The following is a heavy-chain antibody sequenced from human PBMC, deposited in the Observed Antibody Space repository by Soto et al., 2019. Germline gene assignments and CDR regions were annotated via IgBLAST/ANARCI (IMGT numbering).Heavy chain of an antibody. CDR2: ISATGGGT. J-gene: IGHJ4*02. Sequence: GSLRLSCAASGFIFSNYAMSWVRQAPGKGLEWVSLISATGGGTYYADSVKGRFTISRDNSHNTLYLQVHSLTAEDTAVYYCAKDRRAGGNSAFYFDFWGQGAQVTVSS. V-gene: IGHV3-23*01. CDR3: AKDRRAGGNSAFYFDF. CDR1: GFIFSNYA. D-gene: IGHD3-16*01.